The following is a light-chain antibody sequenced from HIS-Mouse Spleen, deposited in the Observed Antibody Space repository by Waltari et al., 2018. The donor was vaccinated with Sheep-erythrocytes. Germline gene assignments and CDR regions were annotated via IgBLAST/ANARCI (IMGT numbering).Light chain of an antibody. CDR1: SSDVGGYNY. CDR2: DVS. Sequence: QSALTQPRSVSGSPGQSVTISCTGTSSDVGGYNYVSWYQQPPGKAPKLMIYDVSKRPSGVPVGFSGSKSGNTASLTISGLQAEDEADYYCCSYAGSYNHVFATGTKVTVL. CDR3: CSYAGSYNHV. V-gene: IGLV2-11*01. J-gene: IGLJ1*01.